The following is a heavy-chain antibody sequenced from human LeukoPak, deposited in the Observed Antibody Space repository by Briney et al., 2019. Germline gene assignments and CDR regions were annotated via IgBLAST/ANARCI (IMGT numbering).Heavy chain of an antibody. CDR3: ARGPDIVANEDVIDY. V-gene: IGHV4-38-2*02. J-gene: IGHJ4*02. D-gene: IGHD5-12*01. CDR2: IYHSGST. Sequence: PSETLSLTCTVSGYSISSGYYWGWIRQPPGKGLEWIGSIYHSGSTYYNPSLKSRVTISVDTSKNQFSLKLSSVTAADTAVYYCARGPDIVANEDVIDYWGQGTLVTVSS. CDR1: GYSISSGYY.